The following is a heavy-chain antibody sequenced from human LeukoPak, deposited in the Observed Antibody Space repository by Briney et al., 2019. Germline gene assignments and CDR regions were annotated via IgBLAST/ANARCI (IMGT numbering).Heavy chain of an antibody. CDR2: VSPSGDGT. V-gene: IGHV3-23*01. CDR1: GFTFSSYA. J-gene: IGHJ4*02. D-gene: IGHD6-19*01. CDR3: AKDRRGAMAVDYFDY. Sequence: GGSLRPSCAASGFTFSSYAMSWVRQAPGKGLEWVSAVSPSGDGTYYADSVKGRFTISRDNSKNTLYLHMNSLRAEDTAVYYCAKDRRGAMAVDYFDYWGQGTLVTVSS.